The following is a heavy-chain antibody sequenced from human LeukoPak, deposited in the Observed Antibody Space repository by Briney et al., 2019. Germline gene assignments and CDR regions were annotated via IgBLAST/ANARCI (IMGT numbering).Heavy chain of an antibody. D-gene: IGHD3-22*01. Sequence: SETLSLTCTVSGGSISSSSYYWGWIRQPPGKGLEWIGYIYYSGSTNYNPSLKSRVTISVDTSKNQFSLKLSSVTAADTAVYYCARALKRYSYDSSGYSQYVFDYWGQGTLVTVSS. V-gene: IGHV4-61*05. CDR2: IYYSGST. CDR1: GGSISSSSYY. J-gene: IGHJ4*02. CDR3: ARALKRYSYDSSGYSQYVFDY.